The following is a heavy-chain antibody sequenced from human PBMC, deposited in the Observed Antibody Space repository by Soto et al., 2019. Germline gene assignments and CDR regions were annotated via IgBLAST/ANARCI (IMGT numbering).Heavy chain of an antibody. CDR3: ARDDNYVWGSSLPHYYFDY. V-gene: IGHV1-2*04. J-gene: IGHJ4*02. D-gene: IGHD3-16*01. Sequence: ASVKVSCKASGYTFTGYYMHWVRQAPGQGLEWMGWINPNSGGTNYAQKFQGWVTMTRDTSISTAYMELSRLRSDDTAVYYCARDDNYVWGSSLPHYYFDYWGQGTLVTVSS. CDR1: GYTFTGYY. CDR2: INPNSGGT.